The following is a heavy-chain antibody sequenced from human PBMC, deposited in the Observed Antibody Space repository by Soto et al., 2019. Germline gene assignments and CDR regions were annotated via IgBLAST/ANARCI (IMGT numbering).Heavy chain of an antibody. J-gene: IGHJ5*02. CDR3: ARGVGSGSYYNQYNWFDP. Sequence: PSVKVSCTPSGYTFTGYYIHWVRQAPGQGLEWMGWINPNSGATNYAQKLQGRVTMTTDTSTSTAYMELRSLRSDDTAVYYCARGVGSGSYYNQYNWFDPWGQGTLVTVSS. CDR2: INPNSGAT. CDR1: GYTFTGYY. V-gene: IGHV1-2*02. D-gene: IGHD3-10*01.